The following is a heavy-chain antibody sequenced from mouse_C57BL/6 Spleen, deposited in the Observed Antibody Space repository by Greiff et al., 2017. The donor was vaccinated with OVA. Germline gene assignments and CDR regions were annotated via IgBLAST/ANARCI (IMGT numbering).Heavy chain of an antibody. CDR2: IYPRDGST. D-gene: IGHD2-3*01. Sequence: QVQLQQSGPELVKPGASVKLSCKASGYTFTSYDINWVKQRPGQGLEWIGWIYPRDGSTKYNEKFKGKATLTVDTSSSTAYMELHSLTSEDSAVYFCARDYDGYRFAYWGQGTLVTVSA. CDR3: ARDYDGYRFAY. CDR1: GYTFTSYD. V-gene: IGHV1-85*01. J-gene: IGHJ3*01.